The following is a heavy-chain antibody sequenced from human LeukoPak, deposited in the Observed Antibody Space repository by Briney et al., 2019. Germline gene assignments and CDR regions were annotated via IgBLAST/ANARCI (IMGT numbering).Heavy chain of an antibody. V-gene: IGHV4-31*03. CDR1: GGSISSGGYY. CDR3: ARESIVVVPAATGGDYYYYYMDV. J-gene: IGHJ6*03. CDR2: IYYSGST. Sequence: SETLSPTCTVSGGSISSGGYYWSWIRQHPGKGLEWIGYIYYSGSTYYNPSLKSRVTISVDTSKNQFSLKLSSVTAADTAVYYCARESIVVVPAATGGDYYYYYMDVWGKGTTVTVSS. D-gene: IGHD2-2*01.